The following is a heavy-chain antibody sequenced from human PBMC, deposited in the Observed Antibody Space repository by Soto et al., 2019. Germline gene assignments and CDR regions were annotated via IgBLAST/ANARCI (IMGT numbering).Heavy chain of an antibody. D-gene: IGHD1-26*01. J-gene: IGHJ4*02. CDR1: GFSFIIYW. CDR2: LKPDGSGQ. V-gene: IGHV3-7*03. CDR3: AREGSYMGGWDY. Sequence: EVQLVESGGCLVQPGGSLRLSCAASGFSFIIYWMNWIRQVPGKGLEWVANLKPDGSGQYYVDSVKGRFAISRDNAKNSLYLQMSSLGADDTAVYYCAREGSYMGGWDYWGQGIPVTVSS.